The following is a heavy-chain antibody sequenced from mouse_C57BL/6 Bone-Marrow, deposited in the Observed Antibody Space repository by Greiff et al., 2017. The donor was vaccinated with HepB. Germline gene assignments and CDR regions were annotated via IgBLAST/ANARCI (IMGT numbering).Heavy chain of an antibody. J-gene: IGHJ3*01. CDR3: ALTGPFAY. V-gene: IGHV1-81*01. CDR2: IYPRSGNT. Sequence: VQRVESGAELARPGASVKLSCKASGYTFTSYGISWVKQRTGQGLEWIGEIYPRSGNTYYNEKFKGKATLTADKSSSTAYMELRSLTSEDSAVYFCALTGPFAYWGQGTLVTVSA. CDR1: GYTFTSYG. D-gene: IGHD4-1*01.